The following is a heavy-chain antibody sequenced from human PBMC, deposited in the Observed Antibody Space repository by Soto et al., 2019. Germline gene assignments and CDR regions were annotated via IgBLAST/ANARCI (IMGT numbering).Heavy chain of an antibody. D-gene: IGHD4-17*01. CDR1: GFTFSDYY. Sequence: GGSLRLSCAASGFTFSDYYMSWIRQAPGKGLEWVSYISSSGSTIYYADSVKGRFTISRDNAKNSLYLQMNSLRAEDTAVYYCARDRATYGDYGWYYYYYMDVWGKGTTVTVSS. CDR3: ARDRATYGDYGWYYYYYMDV. J-gene: IGHJ6*03. CDR2: ISSSGSTI. V-gene: IGHV3-11*01.